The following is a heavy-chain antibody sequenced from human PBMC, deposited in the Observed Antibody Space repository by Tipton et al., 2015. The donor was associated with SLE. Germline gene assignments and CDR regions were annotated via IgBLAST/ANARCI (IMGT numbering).Heavy chain of an antibody. V-gene: IGHV4-39*07. D-gene: IGHD4-11*01. Sequence: TLSLTCTVSGGSISSSSYYWGWIRQPPGKGLEWIGSIYYSGSTYYNPPLKSRVTISVDTSKNQFSLKLSSVTAADTAVYYCARSTDYSKFDYWGQGTLVTVSS. CDR2: IYYSGST. CDR1: GGSISSSSYY. CDR3: ARSTDYSKFDY. J-gene: IGHJ4*02.